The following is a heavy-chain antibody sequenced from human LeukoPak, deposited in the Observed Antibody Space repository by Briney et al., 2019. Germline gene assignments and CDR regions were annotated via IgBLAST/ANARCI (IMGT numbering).Heavy chain of an antibody. J-gene: IGHJ4*02. CDR2: VHYSGGT. Sequence: SETLSLTCTVSGGSISSSSYYWGWIRQPPGKGLEWIGTVHYSGGTSYNPSLKSRVTISVDTSKNHFSLKLSSVTAADTAVYYCARLMGAYYFDNWGQGTLVTVSS. CDR3: ARLMGAYYFDN. V-gene: IGHV4-39*01. D-gene: IGHD3-16*01. CDR1: GGSISSSSYY.